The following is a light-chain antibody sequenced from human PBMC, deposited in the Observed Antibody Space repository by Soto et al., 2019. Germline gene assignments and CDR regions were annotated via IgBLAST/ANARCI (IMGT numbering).Light chain of an antibody. Sequence: QSVLTQPASVSGSPAQSITISCTGTSSDVGSFNYVSWYQQVPGKAPKLLIFEVRRRPSGVSNRFSGSKSGNTASLTISGLQAEDEADYYCKSRTTGVPYVFGTGTKVTVL. J-gene: IGLJ1*01. CDR2: EVR. CDR3: KSRTTGVPYV. CDR1: SSDVGSFNY. V-gene: IGLV2-14*01.